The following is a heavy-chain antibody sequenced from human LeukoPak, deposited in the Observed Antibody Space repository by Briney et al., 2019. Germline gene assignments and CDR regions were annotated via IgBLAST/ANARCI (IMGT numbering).Heavy chain of an antibody. CDR3: ARDPERTAKHGWYDY. Sequence: ASVTVSCKASGYTFTSYGISWVRQAPGQGLEWMGCISAYNGNTNYAQKLQGRGTITTDTSTSTAYMELRSLRSDDTAVYYCARDPERTAKHGWYDYWGQGTLVTVSS. V-gene: IGHV1-18*01. J-gene: IGHJ4*02. D-gene: IGHD6-19*01. CDR1: GYTFTSYG. CDR2: ISAYNGNT.